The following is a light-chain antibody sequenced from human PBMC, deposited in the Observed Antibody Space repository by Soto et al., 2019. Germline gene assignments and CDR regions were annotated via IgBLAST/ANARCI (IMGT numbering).Light chain of an antibody. V-gene: IGKV1-39*01. CDR2: AAS. J-gene: IGKJ1*01. CDR3: QQTYSNLWA. Sequence: DIQLIQSPSSLSASVGDTVTITCRASQTVSRYLNWYQQKSGTAPKLLIYAASTLHTGVPSRFSGRGSGTDFTLTINNLQREDFADYFCQQTYSNLWAFGQGTKVDIK. CDR1: QTVSRY.